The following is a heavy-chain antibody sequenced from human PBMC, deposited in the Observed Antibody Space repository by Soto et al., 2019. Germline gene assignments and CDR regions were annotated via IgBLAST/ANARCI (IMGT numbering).Heavy chain of an antibody. J-gene: IGHJ6*02. D-gene: IGHD5-12*01. Sequence: SQTLSLTCAISGDSVSSNSAAWNWIRQSPSRGLQWLGRTYYRAKWYNDYAVSLKRRITINPDTSKNLFSLQLKAVNPEDTAVYYCARSFPPGSGYYFYYGMDVWGQGTTVTVSS. V-gene: IGHV6-1*01. CDR2: TYYRAKWYN. CDR3: ARSFPPGSGYYFYYGMDV. CDR1: GDSVSSNSAA.